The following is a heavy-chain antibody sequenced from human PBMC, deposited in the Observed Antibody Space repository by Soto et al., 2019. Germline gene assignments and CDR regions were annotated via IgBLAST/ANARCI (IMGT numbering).Heavy chain of an antibody. J-gene: IGHJ4*02. Sequence: SETLSLTCTVYGASISSYYWSWILQPPGKGLEWIGYIHYSGSTRYNPSLKSRVTISADTSKNQFSLKLSSVTAADTAVYYCTRGHYDFWSGYFATIDYWGQGTLVTVSS. D-gene: IGHD3-3*01. V-gene: IGHV4-59*08. CDR1: GASISSYY. CDR3: TRGHYDFWSGYFATIDY. CDR2: IHYSGST.